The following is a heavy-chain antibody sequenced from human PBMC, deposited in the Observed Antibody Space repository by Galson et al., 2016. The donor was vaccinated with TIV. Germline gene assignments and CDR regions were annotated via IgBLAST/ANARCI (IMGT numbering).Heavy chain of an antibody. V-gene: IGHV3-30*18. J-gene: IGHJ4*02. CDR1: GFTFSDYG. CDR2: ISYDGSDQ. CDR3: AQDPRLYGDYFLHYFDY. Sequence: SLRLSCAASGFTFSDYGMHWVRQAPGKGPEWVAVISYDGSDQYYAGSVKGRFTISRDNSKNTLYLQMNSLRSDDTAMYYCAQDPRLYGDYFLHYFDYWGQGTLVTVSS. D-gene: IGHD4-17*01.